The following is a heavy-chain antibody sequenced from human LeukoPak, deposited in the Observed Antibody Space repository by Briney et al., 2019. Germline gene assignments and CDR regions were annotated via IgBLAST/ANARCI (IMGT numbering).Heavy chain of an antibody. CDR2: INASGRT. D-gene: IGHD4-17*01. CDR1: GGSINNYY. V-gene: IGHV4-4*07. J-gene: IGHJ4*02. CDR3: AREYGDFDY. Sequence: SETLSLTCTVSGGSINNYYWSWIRQPAGKGLEWIGRINASGRTNYNSALKSRVTMSVDTSKNQLSLKVKSVTAADTAVYYCAREYGDFDYWGQGTLVTVSS.